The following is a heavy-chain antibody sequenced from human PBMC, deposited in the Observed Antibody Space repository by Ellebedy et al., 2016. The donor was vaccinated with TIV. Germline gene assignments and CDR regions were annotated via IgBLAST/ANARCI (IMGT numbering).Heavy chain of an antibody. V-gene: IGHV3-48*02. J-gene: IGHJ6*02. CDR3: ARGEWLDNYFYYGLDV. D-gene: IGHD6-19*01. CDR1: GFTFRSYS. CDR2: ISSSSSTI. Sequence: PGGSLRPSCAASGFTFRSYSMNWVRQAPGKGLEWVSYISSSSSTIYYAASVKGRFTISRDTAKKSLSLQMNSLRDEDTAVYFCARGEWLDNYFYYGLDVWGQGTTVTVSS.